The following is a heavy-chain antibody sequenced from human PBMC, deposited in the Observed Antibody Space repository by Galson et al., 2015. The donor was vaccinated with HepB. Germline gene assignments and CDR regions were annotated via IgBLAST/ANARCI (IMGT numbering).Heavy chain of an antibody. D-gene: IGHD1-1*01. CDR1: GDSITSANW. Sequence: ETLSLTCVVSGDSITSANWWSWVRQPPGKGLEWIGEIFLGGRTNYNPSLKSRVTISVDKSNNQFSLMLTSVTAADTAVYYCARHMSIFATRGSDSWGQGTLVTVSS. CDR2: IFLGGRT. V-gene: IGHV4-4*02. J-gene: IGHJ4*02. CDR3: ARHMSIFATRGSDS.